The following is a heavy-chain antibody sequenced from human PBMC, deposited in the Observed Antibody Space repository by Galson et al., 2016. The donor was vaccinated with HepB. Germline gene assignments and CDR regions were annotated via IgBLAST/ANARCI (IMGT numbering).Heavy chain of an antibody. D-gene: IGHD5-18*01. J-gene: IGHJ3*02. CDR2: ISYDGNNK. CDR1: GFTFSSYG. Sequence: SLRLSCAASGFTFSSYGMHWVRQAPGKGLEWVAVISYDGNNKYYADSVKGRFTISRDNSKNTLYLQMNSLGAEDTAVYYCAKVRYSYSYVGDAFDIWGQGTMVTVSS. V-gene: IGHV3-30*18. CDR3: AKVRYSYSYVGDAFDI.